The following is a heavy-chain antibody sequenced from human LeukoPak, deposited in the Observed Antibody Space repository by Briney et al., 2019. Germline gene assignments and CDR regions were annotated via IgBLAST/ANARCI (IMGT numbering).Heavy chain of an antibody. Sequence: SETLSLTCTVSGGSISSSSYYWGWIRQPPGKGLEWIGSIYYSGSTYYNPSLKSRVTISVDTSKNQFSLKLSSVTAADTAVYYCARRPAKYIGNIQPLDYWRQGTLVTVSS. CDR3: ARRPAKYIGNIQPLDY. CDR1: GGSISSSSYY. D-gene: IGHD1-26*01. J-gene: IGHJ4*02. V-gene: IGHV4-39*01. CDR2: IYYSGST.